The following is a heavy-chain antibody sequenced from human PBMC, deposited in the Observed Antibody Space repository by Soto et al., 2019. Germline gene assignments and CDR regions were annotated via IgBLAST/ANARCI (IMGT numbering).Heavy chain of an antibody. CDR1: GFTFNSYG. Sequence: QVQLVESGGGVVQPGRSLRLSCAASGFTFNSYGMHWVRQAPGKGLEWVAVISYDGSNKYYADSVKGRFTISRDNSKNTLYLQMNSLRAEDTAVYYCAKDRHGSGSYYESYYYYGMDVWGQGTTVTVSS. CDR3: AKDRHGSGSYYESYYYYGMDV. J-gene: IGHJ6*02. V-gene: IGHV3-30*18. CDR2: ISYDGSNK. D-gene: IGHD3-10*01.